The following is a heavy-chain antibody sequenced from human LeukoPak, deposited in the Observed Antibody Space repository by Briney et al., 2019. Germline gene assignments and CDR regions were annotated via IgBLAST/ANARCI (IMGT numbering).Heavy chain of an antibody. CDR1: GGSISSSSYY. J-gene: IGHJ6*02. CDR3: AREHIVVLYYGMDV. Sequence: SETLSLTCTVSGGSISSSSYYWGWIRQPPGKGLEWIGSIYYSGSTYYNPSLKSRVTISVDTSKNQFSLKLSSVTAADTAVYYCAREHIVVLYYGMDVWGQGTTVTVSS. D-gene: IGHD2-21*01. V-gene: IGHV4-39*07. CDR2: IYYSGST.